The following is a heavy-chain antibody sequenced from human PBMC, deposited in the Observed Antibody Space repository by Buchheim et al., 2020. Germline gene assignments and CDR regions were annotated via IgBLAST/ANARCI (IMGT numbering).Heavy chain of an antibody. CDR3: AKRSGDRTTSWGMDI. V-gene: IGHV3-30*18. J-gene: IGHJ6*02. Sequence: QVQLVESGGGVVQPGKSLRLSCAASGFTFSGFGMHWVRQAPGKGLEWVAAISYDGSNKYFADSVKVRFTISRDNSKNTLYLQMNSLRAEDTAVYYCAKRSGDRTTSWGMDIWGQGTT. CDR1: GFTFSGFG. CDR2: ISYDGSNK. D-gene: IGHD1-14*01.